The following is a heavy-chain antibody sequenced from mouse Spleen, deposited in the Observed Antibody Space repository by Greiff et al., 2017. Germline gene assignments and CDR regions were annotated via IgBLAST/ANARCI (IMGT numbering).Heavy chain of an antibody. CDR3: ARGELVFAY. V-gene: IGHV1-69*01. D-gene: IGHD4-1*01. J-gene: IGHJ3*01. CDR2: IDTSDSYT. Sequence: QVQLQQPGAELVMPGASVKLSCKASGYTFTSYWMHWVKQRPGQGLEWIGEIDTSDSYTNYNQKFKGKATLTVDKSSSTAYMQLSSLTSEDSAVYYCARGELVFAYWGQGTLVTVSA. CDR1: GYTFTSYW.